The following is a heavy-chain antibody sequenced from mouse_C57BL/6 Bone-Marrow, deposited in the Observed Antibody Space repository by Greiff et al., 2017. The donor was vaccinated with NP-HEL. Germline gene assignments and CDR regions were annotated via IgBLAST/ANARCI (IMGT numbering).Heavy chain of an antibody. D-gene: IGHD3-2*02. CDR3: AREGGLWLRLRGFAY. CDR1: GYTFTSYW. Sequence: QVQLQQPGAELVMPGASVKLSCKASGYTFTSYWMHWVKQRPGQGLEWIGEIDPSDSYTNYNQKFKGKSTLIVDKSSSTAYMQLSSLTSEDSAVYYCAREGGLWLRLRGFAYWGQGTLVTVSA. J-gene: IGHJ3*01. CDR2: IDPSDSYT. V-gene: IGHV1-69*01.